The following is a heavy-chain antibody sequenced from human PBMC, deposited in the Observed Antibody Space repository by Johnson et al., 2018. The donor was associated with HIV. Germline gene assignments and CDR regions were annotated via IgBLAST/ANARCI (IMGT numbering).Heavy chain of an antibody. D-gene: IGHD4-17*01. J-gene: IGHJ3*02. CDR1: GFTFSDYY. CDR3: VRACGDKGDDAFDI. Sequence: VQLVESGGGVVQPGGSLRLSCAASGFTFSDYYMNWIRQAPGKGLEWVSYISSSGSTIYYADSVKGRFTISRDNAKNSLYLQMNSLRAEDTAVYYCVRACGDKGDDAFDIWGQGTMVTVSS. CDR2: ISSSGSTI. V-gene: IGHV3-11*04.